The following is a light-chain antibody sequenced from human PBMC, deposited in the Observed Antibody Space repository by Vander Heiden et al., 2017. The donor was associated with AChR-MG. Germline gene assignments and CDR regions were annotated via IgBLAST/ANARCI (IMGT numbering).Light chain of an antibody. CDR1: SSNVGGYNF. CDR3: SSYTTSTTMV. CDR2: AVS. Sequence: QSALTQPPSVSGSPGQSVSISCTGTSSNVGGYNFVSWYQQHPGKAPKLIIYAVSYRPSGVSHRFSGSKSDNTASLTISGLQTEDEAVYYCSSYTTSTTMVFGGGTKLTVL. V-gene: IGLV2-14*03. J-gene: IGLJ2*01.